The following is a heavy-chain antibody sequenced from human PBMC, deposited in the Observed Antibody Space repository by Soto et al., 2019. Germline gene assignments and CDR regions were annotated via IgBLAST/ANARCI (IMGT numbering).Heavy chain of an antibody. V-gene: IGHV1-3*01. CDR3: ARGPYYYDSSGDYYGPYDAFDI. J-gene: IGHJ3*02. Sequence: ASVKVSCKASGYTFTSYGIHWVRQAPGQRLEWTGWINPGNGNTKYSQKFQGRVTITRYTSASTAYMELSSLRSKDTAVYYGARGPYYYDSSGDYYGPYDAFDIWGQGTMVTVS. D-gene: IGHD3-22*01. CDR2: INPGNGNT. CDR1: GYTFTSYG.